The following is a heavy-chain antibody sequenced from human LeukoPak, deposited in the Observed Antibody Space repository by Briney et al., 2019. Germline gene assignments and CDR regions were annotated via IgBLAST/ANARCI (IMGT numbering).Heavy chain of an antibody. V-gene: IGHV3-48*04. CDR1: GFTFSSYS. J-gene: IGHJ5*02. D-gene: IGHD6-13*01. CDR2: ISSSSSTI. Sequence: PGSSLRLSCAASGFTFSSYSMNWVRQAPGKGLEWVSYISSSSSTIYYADSVKGRFTISRDNAKNSLYLQMNSLRAEDTAVYYCARDRISSWQHNWFDPWGQGTLVTVSS. CDR3: ARDRISSWQHNWFDP.